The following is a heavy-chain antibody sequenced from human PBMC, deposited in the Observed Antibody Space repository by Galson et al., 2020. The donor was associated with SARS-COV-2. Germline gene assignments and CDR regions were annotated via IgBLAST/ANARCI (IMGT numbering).Heavy chain of an antibody. CDR2: ISSSGTIK. V-gene: IGHV3-48*03. CDR1: GFSFSIFE. Sequence: GGSLRLSCAAPGFSFSIFEMNWVRQAPGKGLEWVVFISSSGTIKYHTDSVKGRFTISRDNAKNSLYLQMNSLRVEDTAVYYCARGRGYWGQGTLVTVSS. CDR3: ARGRGY. J-gene: IGHJ4*02.